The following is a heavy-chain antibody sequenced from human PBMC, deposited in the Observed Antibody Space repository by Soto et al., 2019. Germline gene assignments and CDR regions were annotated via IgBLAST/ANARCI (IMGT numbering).Heavy chain of an antibody. CDR2: IYYTGRA. Sequence: PSETLSLTCTVSGGSISSGGYYWSWIRQHPGKGLEWMGYIYYTGRAYYNPSLESRLTMSVDRSTNQFSLKLSAVTAADTAIYYCARDAGSNDNWFDPWGQGTLVTVSS. D-gene: IGHD6-13*01. CDR3: ARDAGSNDNWFDP. CDR1: GGSISSGGYY. V-gene: IGHV4-31*03. J-gene: IGHJ5*02.